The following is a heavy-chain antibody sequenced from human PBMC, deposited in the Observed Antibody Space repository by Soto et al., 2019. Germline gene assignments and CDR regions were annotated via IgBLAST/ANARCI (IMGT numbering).Heavy chain of an antibody. Sequence: PGGSLRLSCAATGFTVSSNNMSWVRLAPGKGLEWVSVIDSGGSTYYADSVKGRFTISRDNSKNTLYLQMNSLRAQDTAVYYCARDREPKDTYYYYGMDVWGQGTTVTVSS. CDR1: GFTVSSNN. J-gene: IGHJ6*02. V-gene: IGHV3-53*01. CDR3: ARDREPKDTYYYYGMDV. CDR2: IDSGGST.